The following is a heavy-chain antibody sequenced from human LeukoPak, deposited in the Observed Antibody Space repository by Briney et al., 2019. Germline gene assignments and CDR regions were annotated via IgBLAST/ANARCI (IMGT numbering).Heavy chain of an antibody. V-gene: IGHV4-39*01. CDR3: AILYSSSSGFWGYFGY. Sequence: SETLSLTCTVSGGSISSSSYYWGWIRQPPGKGLEWIGSIYYSGSTYYNPSLKSRVTISVDTSKNQFSLKLSSVTAADTAVYYCAILYSSSSGFWGYFGYWGQGTLVTVSS. D-gene: IGHD6-6*01. CDR1: GGSISSSSYY. J-gene: IGHJ4*02. CDR2: IYYSGST.